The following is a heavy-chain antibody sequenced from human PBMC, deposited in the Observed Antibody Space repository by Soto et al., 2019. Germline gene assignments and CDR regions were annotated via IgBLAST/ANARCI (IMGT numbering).Heavy chain of an antibody. CDR3: AKDCDYGRDAFDI. J-gene: IGHJ3*02. CDR1: GFTFSSYS. CDR2: ISSGSSTI. V-gene: IGHV3-48*01. D-gene: IGHD4-17*01. Sequence: PGGSLRLSCAASGFTFSSYSMNWVRQAPGKGLEWVSYISSGSSTIYYAESVKGRFTISRNNAKKSLNLQMNSLRAEDKDDYYCAKDCDYGRDAFDIWGQGTMVTVSS.